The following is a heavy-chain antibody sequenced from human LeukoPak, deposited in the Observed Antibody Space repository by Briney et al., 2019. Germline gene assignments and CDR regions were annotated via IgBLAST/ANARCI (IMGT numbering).Heavy chain of an antibody. Sequence: PGESLRLSCAASGFTFTTYWMSWVRQAPGKGLEWVGNIKQDGTEKYYVDSVKGRFTISRDNAKNSLYLQMNSLRVEDTAVYYCAKVAKYYYGSETYYFFEHWGQGNPVTASS. D-gene: IGHD3-10*01. CDR1: GFTFTTYW. CDR3: AKVAKYYYGSETYYFFEH. CDR2: IKQDGTEK. J-gene: IGHJ4*02. V-gene: IGHV3-7*01.